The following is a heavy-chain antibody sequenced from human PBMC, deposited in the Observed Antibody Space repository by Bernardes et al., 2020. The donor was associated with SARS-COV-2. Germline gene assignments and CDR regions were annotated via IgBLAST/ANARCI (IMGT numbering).Heavy chain of an antibody. Sequence: SETLSLTCSVSSGTITNGSYRWGWIRQPPGKGLEWLGSLSYGGNTYYTPSLGSRVTISADTSATQFSLKLTSVTAADTAVYFCARLKVLRHLDWSLSWLEHYIDSWGQGTLVTVSS. D-gene: IGHD3-9*01. J-gene: IGHJ4*02. CDR2: LSYGGNT. CDR1: SGTITNGSYR. V-gene: IGHV4-39*01. CDR3: ARLKVLRHLDWSLSWLEHYIDS.